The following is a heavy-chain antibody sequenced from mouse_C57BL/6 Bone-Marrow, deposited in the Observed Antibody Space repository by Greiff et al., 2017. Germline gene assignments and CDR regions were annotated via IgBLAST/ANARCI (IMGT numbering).Heavy chain of an antibody. Sequence: QVQLQQSGAELARPGASVKLSCKASGYTFTRYGISWVKQRTGQGLEWIGEIYPRRGNTYYNEKFKGKATLTADKSSSKAYMELRSLTSEDSAVYVCARGDFPWFADWGQGTLVTVSA. J-gene: IGHJ3*01. CDR2: IYPRRGNT. CDR3: ARGDFPWFAD. CDR1: GYTFTRYG. V-gene: IGHV1-81*01.